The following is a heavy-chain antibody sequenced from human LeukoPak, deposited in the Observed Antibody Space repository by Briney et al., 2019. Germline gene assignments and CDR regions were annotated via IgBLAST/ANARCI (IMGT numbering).Heavy chain of an antibody. CDR1: GFTFSSYA. D-gene: IGHD5-12*01. J-gene: IGHJ6*02. Sequence: GGSLRLSCAASGFTFSSYAMSWVRQAPGKGLEWVSAISGSGGSTYYADSVKGRFTISGDNSKNTLYLQMNSLRAEDTAVYYCAKEGPNSGYDWVMDYYYGMDVWGQGTTVTVSS. CDR2: ISGSGGST. CDR3: AKEGPNSGYDWVMDYYYGMDV. V-gene: IGHV3-23*01.